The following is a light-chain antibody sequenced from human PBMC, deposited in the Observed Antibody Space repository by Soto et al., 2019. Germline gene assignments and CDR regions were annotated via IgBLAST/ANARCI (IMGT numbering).Light chain of an antibody. Sequence: QSALTQPPSASGSPGQSVTISCTGTSSDVGGYNYVSWYQQHTGKAPKLMIYDVSKRPSGVPDRFSGSKSGNTASLAVSGLQAKDEADYDCSSYAGSNNYVFGTGTKLTVL. V-gene: IGLV2-8*01. CDR3: SSYAGSNNYV. CDR1: SSDVGGYNY. CDR2: DVS. J-gene: IGLJ1*01.